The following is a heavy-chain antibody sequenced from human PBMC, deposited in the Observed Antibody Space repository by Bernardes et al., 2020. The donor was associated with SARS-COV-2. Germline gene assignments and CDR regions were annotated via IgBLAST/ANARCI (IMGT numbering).Heavy chain of an antibody. Sequence: GGSLRLSCAASGFTFSDYWMHWVRQAPGKGLEWVARINNDGTTTPCADSVKGRFTISRDNSKNTLYLQMNSLRAEDTAVYCCARDRYGANDYWGQGTLVTVSS. CDR3: ARDRYGANDY. J-gene: IGHJ4*02. CDR1: GFTFSDYW. D-gene: IGHD4-17*01. CDR2: INNDGTTT. V-gene: IGHV3-74*01.